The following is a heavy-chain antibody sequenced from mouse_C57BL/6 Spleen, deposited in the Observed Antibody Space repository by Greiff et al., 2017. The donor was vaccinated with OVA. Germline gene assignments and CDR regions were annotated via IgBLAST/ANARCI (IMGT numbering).Heavy chain of an antibody. CDR1: GYTFTSYW. CDR3: ARWTTVVATYDD. D-gene: IGHD1-1*01. CDR2: INPSNGGT. Sequence: QVQLKQPGTELVKPGASVKLSCKASGYTFTSYWMHWVKQRPGQGLEWIGNINPSNGGTNYNEKFKSKATLTVDKSSSTAYMQLSSLTSEDSAVYYCARWTTVVATYDDWGQGTTLTVSS. J-gene: IGHJ2*01. V-gene: IGHV1-53*01.